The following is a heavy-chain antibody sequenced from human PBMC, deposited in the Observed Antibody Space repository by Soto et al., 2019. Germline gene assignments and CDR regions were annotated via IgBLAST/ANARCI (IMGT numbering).Heavy chain of an antibody. D-gene: IGHD3-16*01. CDR1: GGSISSSNW. J-gene: IGHJ3*02. CDR3: ARDPLMITFGGVIDTDAFDI. CDR2: IYHSGST. Sequence: QVQLQESGPGLVKPSGTLSLTCAVSGGSISSSNWWSWVRQPPGKGLEWIGEIYHSGSTNYNPSLKSRVNISVDKSKNQFSLKLSSVTAADTAVYYCARDPLMITFGGVIDTDAFDIWGQGTMVTVSS. V-gene: IGHV4-4*02.